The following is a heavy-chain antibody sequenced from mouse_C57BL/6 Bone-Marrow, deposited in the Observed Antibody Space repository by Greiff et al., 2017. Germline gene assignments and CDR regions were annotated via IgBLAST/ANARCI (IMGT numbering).Heavy chain of an antibody. Sequence: QVQLQQSGAELVRPGASVTLSCKASGYTFTDYEMHWVKQTPVHGLEWIGAIDPETGGTAYNQKFKGQAILTADKSSSTAYMELRSLTSEDSAVYYCTRSRDGYYTWFAYWGQGTLVTVSA. D-gene: IGHD2-3*01. CDR1: GYTFTDYE. J-gene: IGHJ3*01. CDR2: IDPETGGT. V-gene: IGHV1-15*01. CDR3: TRSRDGYYTWFAY.